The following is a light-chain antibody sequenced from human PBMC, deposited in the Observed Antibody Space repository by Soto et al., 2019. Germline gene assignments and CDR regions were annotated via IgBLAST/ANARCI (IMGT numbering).Light chain of an antibody. V-gene: IGKV1-5*01. CDR1: QSISSW. J-gene: IGKJ1*01. CDR3: LQDINYPWT. Sequence: DIQMTQSPSTLSASVGDRVTITCRASQSISSWLAWYQQKPGKAPKLLIYDASSLESGVPSRFSGSESGTEFTLTISSLQPDDFATYYCLQDINYPWTFGQGTKVDIK. CDR2: DAS.